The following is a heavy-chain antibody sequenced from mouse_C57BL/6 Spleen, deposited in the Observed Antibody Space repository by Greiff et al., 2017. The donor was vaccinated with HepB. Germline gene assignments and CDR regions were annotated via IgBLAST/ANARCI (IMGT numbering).Heavy chain of an antibody. V-gene: IGHV5-6*01. J-gene: IGHJ4*01. CDR2: ISIGGSYT. Sequence: DVQLQESGADLVKPGASLKLSCTASGFTFSSYGMPWVRQTPGKSLEWVATISIGGSYTYYPDSVKGRFTISGDNAKSTLYLQMSSLTSEDTAMYCCAREGITTYAMDYWGQGTSVTVSS. CDR1: GFTFSSYG. CDR3: AREGITTYAMDY. D-gene: IGHD1-1*01.